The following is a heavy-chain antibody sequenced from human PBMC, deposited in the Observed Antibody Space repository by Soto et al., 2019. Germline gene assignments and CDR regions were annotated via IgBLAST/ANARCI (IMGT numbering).Heavy chain of an antibody. CDR2: TYYKSKWYN. CDR3: ARGSWDDVSGHFYMDV. J-gene: IGHJ6*03. V-gene: IGHV6-1*01. CDR1: GDNVSSNSAA. Sequence: QVQLQQSGPGLVKPSETLSLTCAISGDNVSSNSAAWNWIRQTQSRGLEWLGRTYYKSKWYNNYAVSVKSRVTINPDTSKNQFSLQLNSVTPEDTAMYYCARGSWDDVSGHFYMDVWGKGTTVTVSS. D-gene: IGHD5-12*01.